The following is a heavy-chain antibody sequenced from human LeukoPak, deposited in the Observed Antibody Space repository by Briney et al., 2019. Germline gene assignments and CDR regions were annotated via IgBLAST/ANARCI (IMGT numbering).Heavy chain of an antibody. D-gene: IGHD6-13*01. J-gene: IGHJ5*02. CDR3: ARLGSSWFDP. V-gene: IGHV4-39*07. CDR1: GGSISSSSYY. Sequence: SETLSLTCTVSGGSISSSSYYWGWIRQPPGKGLEWIGSIYYSGSIYYNPSLKSRVTISVDTSKNQFSLKLSSVTAADTAVYYCARLGSSWFDPWGQGTLVTVSS. CDR2: IYYSGSI.